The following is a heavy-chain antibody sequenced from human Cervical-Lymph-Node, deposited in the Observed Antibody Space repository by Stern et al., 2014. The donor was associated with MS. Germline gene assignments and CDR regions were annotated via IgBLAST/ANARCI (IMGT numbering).Heavy chain of an antibody. J-gene: IGHJ4*02. Sequence: VQLVQSGGGLVQPGGSLRLSCAASGFTFSDYAMSWVRQAPGKGLEWVSAISLSGGSTFYADSVQGRFTISRDNSKNTLYLQMNSLRAEDTAVYYCAKDRELVVVTFDSRGQGTLVTVPS. V-gene: IGHV3-23*04. D-gene: IGHD2-15*01. CDR3: AKDRELVVVTFDS. CDR2: ISLSGGST. CDR1: GFTFSDYA.